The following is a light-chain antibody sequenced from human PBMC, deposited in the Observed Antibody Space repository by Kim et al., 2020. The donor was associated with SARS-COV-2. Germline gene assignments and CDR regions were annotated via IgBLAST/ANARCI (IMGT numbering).Light chain of an antibody. Sequence: QSVLTQPPSASGTPGQRVTISCSGSRSNIGSNAVNWYHQLPGTAPKLLIYSNDHRPSGVPDRFSGYKSGTSASLAISGLQSEDEADYYCAAWDDSLNGVIFGGGTQLTVL. J-gene: IGLJ2*01. CDR1: RSNIGSNA. V-gene: IGLV1-44*01. CDR3: AAWDDSLNGVI. CDR2: SND.